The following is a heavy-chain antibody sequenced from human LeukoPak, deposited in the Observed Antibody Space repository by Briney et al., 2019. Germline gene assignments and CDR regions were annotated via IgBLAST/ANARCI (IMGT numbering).Heavy chain of an antibody. CDR3: AAVYCGGGSFYDSRGWFDP. J-gene: IGHJ5*02. CDR1: GGSFSGYY. D-gene: IGHD2-15*01. CDR2: IYYSGST. V-gene: IGHV4-34*01. Sequence: SETLSLTCAVYGGSFSGYYWSWLRQPPGKGLEWLGSIYYSGSTYYNPSLKSRVTISVDSSKNQFSLQLSSVTAADTAVYYCAAVYCGGGSFYDSRGWFDPWGQGTLVTVSS.